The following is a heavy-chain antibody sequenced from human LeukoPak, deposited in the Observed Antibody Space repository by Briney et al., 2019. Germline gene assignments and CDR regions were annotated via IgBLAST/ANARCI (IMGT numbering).Heavy chain of an antibody. CDR2: IYYSGST. CDR3: ARGGGGNADWFDP. D-gene: IGHD4-23*01. J-gene: IGHJ5*02. Sequence: SQTLSLTCTVSGGSISSYYWSWIRQPPGKGLEWIGYIYYSGSTNYNPSLKSRVTISVDTSKNQFSLKLSSVTAADTAVYYCARGGGGNADWFDPWGQGTLVTVSS. CDR1: GGSISSYY. V-gene: IGHV4-59*01.